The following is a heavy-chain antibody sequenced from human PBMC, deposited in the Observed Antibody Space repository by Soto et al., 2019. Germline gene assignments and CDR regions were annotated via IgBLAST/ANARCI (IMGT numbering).Heavy chain of an antibody. Sequence: EVQLLESGGGLVQPGGSLRLSCAASGFTFSSYAMSWVRQAPGKGLEWVSGISGSGGSTYYADSVKGRFTISRDNSKNTLYLQMNSLRAEDTAVYYCAKDNLDGCSSSYFDYWGQGTQVTVSS. J-gene: IGHJ4*02. CDR3: AKDNLDGCSSSYFDY. V-gene: IGHV3-23*01. D-gene: IGHD6-6*01. CDR1: GFTFSSYA. CDR2: ISGSGGST.